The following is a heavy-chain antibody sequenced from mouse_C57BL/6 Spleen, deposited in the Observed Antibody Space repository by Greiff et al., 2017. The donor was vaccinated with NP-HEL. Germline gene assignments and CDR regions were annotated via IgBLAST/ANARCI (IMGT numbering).Heavy chain of an antibody. CDR3: ARDSRGYFDY. CDR2: ISDGGSYT. Sequence: DVMLVESGGGLVKPGGSLKLSCAASGFTFSSYAMSWVRQTPEKRLEWVATISDGGSYTYYPDNVKGRFTISRDNAKNNLYLQMSHLKSEDTAMYYCARDSRGYFDYWGQGTTLTVSS. V-gene: IGHV5-4*01. CDR1: GFTFSSYA. D-gene: IGHD6-1*01. J-gene: IGHJ2*01.